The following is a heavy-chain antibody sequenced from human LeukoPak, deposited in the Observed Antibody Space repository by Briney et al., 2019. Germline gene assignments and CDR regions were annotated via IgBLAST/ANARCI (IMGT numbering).Heavy chain of an antibody. D-gene: IGHD1-14*01. Sequence: GGSLRLSGAASGFPFSGHWMSWVRQAPGKGLEWVANINQGGSDKYYVDSVKGRFTISRDNANNLLYLQMNSLRGEDTAVYYCTRDRSRAEDDWGQGTLVTVSS. J-gene: IGHJ4*02. CDR3: TRDRSRAEDD. CDR1: GFPFSGHW. CDR2: INQGGSDK. V-gene: IGHV3-7*01.